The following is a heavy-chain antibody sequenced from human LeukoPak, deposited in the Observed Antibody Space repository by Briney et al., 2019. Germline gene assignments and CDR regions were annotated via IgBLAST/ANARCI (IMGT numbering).Heavy chain of an antibody. V-gene: IGHV4-38-2*02. Sequence: SETLSLTCTVSGYSISSGYYWGWIRQPPGKGLEWIGSIYHSGSTYYNPSLKSRVTISVDTSKNQFSLKLSSVTAADTAVYYCARDRYGDYVYYYGMDVWGQGTTVTVSS. CDR1: GYSISSGYY. CDR3: ARDRYGDYVYYYGMDV. D-gene: IGHD4-17*01. J-gene: IGHJ6*02. CDR2: IYHSGST.